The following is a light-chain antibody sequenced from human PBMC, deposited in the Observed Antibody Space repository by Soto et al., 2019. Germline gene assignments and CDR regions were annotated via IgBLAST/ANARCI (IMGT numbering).Light chain of an antibody. CDR3: QTWGTGIQV. J-gene: IGLJ2*01. CDR1: SGHSSYA. Sequence: QPVLTQSPSASASLGASVKLTCTLSSGHSSYAIAWHQQQPEKGPRYLMKLNSDGSHSTGDGIPDRFSGSSSGAERDLTISSLQSEDEADYYCQTWGTGIQVFGGGTKLTVL. V-gene: IGLV4-69*01. CDR2: LNSDGSH.